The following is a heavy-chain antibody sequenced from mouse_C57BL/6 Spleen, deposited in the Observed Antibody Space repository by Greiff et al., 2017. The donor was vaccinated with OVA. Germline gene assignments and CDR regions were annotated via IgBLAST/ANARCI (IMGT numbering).Heavy chain of an antibody. D-gene: IGHD2-5*01. V-gene: IGHV5-4*01. CDR1: GFTFSSYA. Sequence: EVQRVESGGGLVKPGGSLKLSCAASGFTFSSYAMSWVRQTPEKRLEWVATISDGGSYTYYPDNVKGRFTISRDNAKNNLYLQMSHLKSEDTAMYYCARDYSKEYFDVWGTGTTVTVSS. CDR3: ARDYSKEYFDV. CDR2: ISDGGSYT. J-gene: IGHJ1*03.